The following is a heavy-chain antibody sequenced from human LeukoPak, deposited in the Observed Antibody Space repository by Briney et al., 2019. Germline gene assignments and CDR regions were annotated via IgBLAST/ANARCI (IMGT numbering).Heavy chain of an antibody. CDR2: IYYSGST. CDR1: GGSISSSSYY. CDR3: ARREGGSISSGYYGDFDY. J-gene: IGHJ4*02. V-gene: IGHV4-39*01. D-gene: IGHD3-22*01. Sequence: KPSVTLSLICTVSGGSISSSSYYWGWIRQPPGKGLELIGSIYYSGSTYNNPSLKSRVTISVATSKNQFSLNLSSVTAADTAVYYCARREGGSISSGYYGDFDYWGQGTLVTVSS.